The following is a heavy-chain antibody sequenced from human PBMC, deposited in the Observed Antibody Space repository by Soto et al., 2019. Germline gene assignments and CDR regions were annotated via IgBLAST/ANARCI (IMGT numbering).Heavy chain of an antibody. CDR3: ARDRCTSGSCYARLDD. D-gene: IGHD2-15*01. V-gene: IGHV1-2*02. CDR1: GYTFTAYY. Sequence: ASVKVSCKASGYTFTAYYVHWVRQAPGQGLEWMGWINPNSGGTNYAQKFQGEFTMTSDTSISTAYMELSSLRSDDTAVYYCARDRCTSGSCYARLDDWGQGTLVTV. J-gene: IGHJ4*02. CDR2: INPNSGGT.